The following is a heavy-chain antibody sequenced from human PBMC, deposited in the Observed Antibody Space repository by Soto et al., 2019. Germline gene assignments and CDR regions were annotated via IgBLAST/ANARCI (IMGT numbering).Heavy chain of an antibody. CDR2: IKRDNGDT. V-gene: IGHV1-18*04. CDR1: GYPFSKYG. D-gene: IGHD5-12*01. Sequence: QLQWVQSGAEVERPGASVRVSCKAYGYPFSKYGISWIRQAPGQGLEWMGWIKRDNGDTNYAQKFQGRVTMTTDTSSNTAYMELRSLRSDDTAVYYCATSYDSGFDPWGQGTLVSVSS. J-gene: IGHJ5*02. CDR3: ATSYDSGFDP.